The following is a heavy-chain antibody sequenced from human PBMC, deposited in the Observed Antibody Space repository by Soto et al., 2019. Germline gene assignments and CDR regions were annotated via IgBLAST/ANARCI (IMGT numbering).Heavy chain of an antibody. D-gene: IGHD3-22*01. CDR1: GFTYTDFA. Sequence: VQLVESGGGEVQPGRSLRLSCAASGFTYTDFALHWVRQAPGKGLEWVAIISYDGSDKYYADSVKGRFAISRDNPKNTLYLEINSLRPEYTAVYFCSRRAWDSYYAIDVWGQGTTVTVFS. V-gene: IGHV3-30*09. CDR3: SRRAWDSYYAIDV. J-gene: IGHJ6*02. CDR2: ISYDGSDK.